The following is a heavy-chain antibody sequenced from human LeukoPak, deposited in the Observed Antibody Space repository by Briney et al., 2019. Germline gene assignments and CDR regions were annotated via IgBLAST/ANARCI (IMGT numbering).Heavy chain of an antibody. CDR1: GGSISSSSYY. CDR3: ARDPGIAVAGFDY. V-gene: IGHV4-39*07. D-gene: IGHD6-19*01. CDR2: IYYSGST. J-gene: IGHJ4*02. Sequence: SETLSLTCTVSGGSISSSSYYWGWIRQPPGKGLEWIGSIYYSGSTYCNPSLKSRVTISVDTSKNQFSLKLSSVTAADTAVYYRARDPGIAVAGFDYWGQGTLVTVSS.